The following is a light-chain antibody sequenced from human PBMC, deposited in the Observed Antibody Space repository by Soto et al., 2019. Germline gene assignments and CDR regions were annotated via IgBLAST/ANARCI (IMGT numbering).Light chain of an antibody. CDR2: DAS. CDR3: QQYNSYWT. Sequence: DIQMTQSPSTLSASVGDRVTITCRASQSISSWLAWYQQKPGKAPKLLIYDASSLNSGVPSRFSGSGSETEFTLTISSLQPDDFATYYCQQYNSYWTFGQGTKVDIK. V-gene: IGKV1-5*01. CDR1: QSISSW. J-gene: IGKJ1*01.